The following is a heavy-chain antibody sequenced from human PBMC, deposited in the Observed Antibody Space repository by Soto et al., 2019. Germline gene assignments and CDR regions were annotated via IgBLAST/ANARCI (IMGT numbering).Heavy chain of an antibody. CDR3: ARVPRGSRYFYYLDV. V-gene: IGHV1-8*01. CDR1: GDTFTGDE. Sequence: QVQLVQSGAEVKKPGASVKVSCKASGDTFTGDEITWVRQATGQGLEWMGWMNLNGGNTGYAQTVQGRVSMTGNPSISTAYMELSSLRSEDTAVYYCARVPRGSRYFYYLDVWGKGTTVIVSS. J-gene: IGHJ6*03. D-gene: IGHD3-16*01. CDR2: MNLNGGNT.